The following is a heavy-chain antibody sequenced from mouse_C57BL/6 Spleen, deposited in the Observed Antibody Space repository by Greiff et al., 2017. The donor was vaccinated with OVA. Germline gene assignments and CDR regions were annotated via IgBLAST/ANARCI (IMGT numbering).Heavy chain of an antibody. CDR2: ISDGGSYT. CDR3: ARALYSWFAY. CDR1: GFTFSSYA. D-gene: IGHD2-12*01. J-gene: IGHJ3*01. Sequence: EVQLVESGGGLVKPGGSLKLSCAASGFTFSSYAMSWVHQTPEKRLEWVATISDGGSYTYYPDNVKGRFTISRDNAKNNLYLQMSHLKSEDTAMYYCARALYSWFAYWGQGTLVTVSA. V-gene: IGHV5-4*01.